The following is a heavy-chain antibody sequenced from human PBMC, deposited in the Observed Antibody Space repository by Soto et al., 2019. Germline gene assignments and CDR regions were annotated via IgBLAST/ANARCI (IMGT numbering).Heavy chain of an antibody. CDR1: GFILSTYP. J-gene: IGHJ6*02. D-gene: IGHD3-10*01. CDR3: ARGGGDHYIDCMDV. CDR2: MNGAATST. Sequence: GGSLRLSCAASGFILSTYPMTWVRQAPGRGLEWVPSMNGAATSTSYADSVKGRFTTSRDNSQNTLYLQINTLRPEDTAVYFCARGGGDHYIDCMDVGGPGTTVTVSS. V-gene: IGHV3-23*01.